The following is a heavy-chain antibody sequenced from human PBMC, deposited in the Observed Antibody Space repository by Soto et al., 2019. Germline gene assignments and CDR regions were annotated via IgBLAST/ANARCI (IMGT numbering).Heavy chain of an antibody. CDR3: AAAAGGSWTRYYFDY. D-gene: IGHD2-15*01. Sequence: ASVKVSCKASGYIFTNHYIHWVRQAPGQGLEWMGGINPIVGTPNYAQKFQERVTMTRDMSTSTAYMELSSLRSEDTAVYYCAAAAGGSWTRYYFDYWGQGTLVTVSS. V-gene: IGHV1-46*01. CDR2: INPIVGTP. CDR1: GYIFTNHY. J-gene: IGHJ4*02.